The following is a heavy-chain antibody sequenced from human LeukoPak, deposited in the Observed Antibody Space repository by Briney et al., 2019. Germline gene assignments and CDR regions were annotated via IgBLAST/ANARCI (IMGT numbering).Heavy chain of an antibody. D-gene: IGHD6-13*01. CDR2: ISGSGGST. CDR3: AKGSSSWAHYYYYGMDV. V-gene: IGHV3-23*01. J-gene: IGHJ6*02. Sequence: GSLRLSWAASGFTFSRYGISLVRQAPGKGLGWVSAISGSGGSTYCADSVKGRFTISRDNSKNTLYLQMNSLRAEDTAVYYCAKGSSSWAHYYYYGMDVWGQGTTVTVSS. CDR1: GFTFSRYG.